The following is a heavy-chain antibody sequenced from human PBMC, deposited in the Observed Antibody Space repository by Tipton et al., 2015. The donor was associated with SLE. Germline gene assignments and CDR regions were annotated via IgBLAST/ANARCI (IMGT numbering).Heavy chain of an antibody. V-gene: IGHV4-39*07. CDR1: GGSISSSSYY. Sequence: TLSLTCTVSGGSISSSSYYWGWIRQPPGKGLEWIGSIYYSGSTYYTPSLKSRVTISVDTSKNQFSLKLSSVTAADTAVYYCASWVTGTAAGTWDYWGQGTLVTVSS. D-gene: IGHD6-13*01. CDR3: ASWVTGTAAGTWDY. J-gene: IGHJ4*02. CDR2: IYYSGST.